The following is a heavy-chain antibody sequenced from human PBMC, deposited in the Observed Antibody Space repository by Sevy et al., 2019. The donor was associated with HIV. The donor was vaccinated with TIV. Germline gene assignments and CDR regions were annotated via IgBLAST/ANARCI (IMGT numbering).Heavy chain of an antibody. CDR1: GFTFSTYA. Sequence: GGSLRLSCAASGFTFSTYAMSWVRQAPGKGLEWVSAISGGDSSTYYADSVKGRFTISRDNSKNTLYLQMNSLRAEDTAVYYCAKVQATIVGDSFDIWGQGTMVTVSS. CDR2: ISGGDSST. D-gene: IGHD1-26*01. CDR3: AKVQATIVGDSFDI. J-gene: IGHJ3*02. V-gene: IGHV3-23*01.